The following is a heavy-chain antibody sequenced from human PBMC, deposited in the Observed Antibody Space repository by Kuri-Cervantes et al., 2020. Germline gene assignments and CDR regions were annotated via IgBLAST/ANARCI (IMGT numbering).Heavy chain of an antibody. CDR1: GFTLSSYA. Sequence: GESLKISCAASGFTLSSYAMSWVRQAPGKGLEWVSAISGSGGSTYYADSVKGRFTISRDNSKNTLYLQMNSLRAEDTAVYYCAKRNDYGDYGDHYYYYYGMDVWGQGTTVTVSS. CDR3: AKRNDYGDYGDHYYYYYGMDV. V-gene: IGHV3-23*01. J-gene: IGHJ6*02. D-gene: IGHD4-17*01. CDR2: ISGSGGST.